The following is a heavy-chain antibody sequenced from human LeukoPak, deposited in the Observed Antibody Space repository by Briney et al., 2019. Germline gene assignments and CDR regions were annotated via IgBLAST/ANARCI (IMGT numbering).Heavy chain of an antibody. CDR1: GYSISSGYF. J-gene: IGHJ4*02. CDR2: LSHSGNS. D-gene: IGHD4-17*01. V-gene: IGHV4-38-2*02. CDR3: ASTTLYGDYDFDY. Sequence: SETLSLTCTVSGYSISSGYFWGWIRQTPGTGLEWIGSLSHSGNSHYNPSLQSRVAISDTSKKQFSLNLSSVTATDTAVYYCASTTLYGDYDFDYWGQGTLVTVSS.